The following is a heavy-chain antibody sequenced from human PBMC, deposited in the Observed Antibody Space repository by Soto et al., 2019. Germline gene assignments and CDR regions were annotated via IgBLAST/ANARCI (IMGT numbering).Heavy chain of an antibody. V-gene: IGHV4-31*03. CDR3: ARVRRLDFSSSSYASVPTIDY. J-gene: IGHJ4*02. D-gene: IGHD6-6*01. CDR2: IYYSGST. CDR1: CGSISSGGYY. Sequence: PSETLSVTCTVSCGSISSGGYYWSWIRQHPGKGLEWIGYIYYSGSTYYNPSLKSRVTISVDTSKNQFSLKLSSVTAADTAVYYCARVRRLDFSSSSYASVPTIDYWGQGTLVTVSS.